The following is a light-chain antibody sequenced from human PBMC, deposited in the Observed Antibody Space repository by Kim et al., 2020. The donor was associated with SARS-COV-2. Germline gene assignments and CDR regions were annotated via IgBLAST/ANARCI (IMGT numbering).Light chain of an antibody. CDR2: AVT. Sequence: GHAVTIACTGTGSDVGGYNYVSWYQLHPGKAPKLMIYAVTERPSGVPDRFSGSKSGNTAFLTISGLQAEDEADYYCSSYADSSSLLFGGGTKVTVL. J-gene: IGLJ3*02. CDR1: GSDVGGYNY. V-gene: IGLV2-11*01. CDR3: SSYADSSSLL.